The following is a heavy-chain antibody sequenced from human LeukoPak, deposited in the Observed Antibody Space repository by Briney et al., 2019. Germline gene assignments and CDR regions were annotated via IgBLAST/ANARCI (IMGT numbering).Heavy chain of an antibody. D-gene: IGHD4-17*01. Sequence: PGRSLRLSCAASGFTFSTYGMHWVRQAPGKGLEWVAVISYDGSNKYYADSVKGRFTISRDNSKNTLYLQMNSLRAEDTAVYYCAKVRPTVTTGWGQGTLVTVSS. V-gene: IGHV3-30*18. CDR3: AKVRPTVTTG. CDR2: ISYDGSNK. J-gene: IGHJ4*02. CDR1: GFTFSTYG.